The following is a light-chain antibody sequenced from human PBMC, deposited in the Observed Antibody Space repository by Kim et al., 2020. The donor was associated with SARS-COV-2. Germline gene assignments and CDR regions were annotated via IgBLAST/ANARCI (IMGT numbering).Light chain of an antibody. J-gene: IGLJ2*01. CDR3: SSYTRSSTVA. Sequence: QSVLTQPASMSGSPGQSITISCTGTSSDVGNYNYVSWYQQHPGKAPKLMIYDVSNRPSGVSNRFSGSKSGNTASLTISGLQAEDEADYYCSSYTRSSTVAFGGGTKVTVL. CDR1: SSDVGNYNY. V-gene: IGLV2-14*03. CDR2: DVS.